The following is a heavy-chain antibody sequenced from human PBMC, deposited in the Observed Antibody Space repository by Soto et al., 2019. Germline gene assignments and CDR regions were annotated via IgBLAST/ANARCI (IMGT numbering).Heavy chain of an antibody. CDR3: AKIRLTTVTSEKGALFDY. CDR1: GFTFSSYA. CDR2: ISGSGGST. D-gene: IGHD4-17*01. J-gene: IGHJ4*02. V-gene: IGHV3-23*01. Sequence: EVQLLESGGGLVQPGGSLRLSCAASGFTFSSYAMSWVRQAPGKGLEWVSAISGSGGSTYYADSVKGRFTISRDNSKNTLYLQMNSLRAEDKAVYYCAKIRLTTVTSEKGALFDYWGQGTLVTVSS.